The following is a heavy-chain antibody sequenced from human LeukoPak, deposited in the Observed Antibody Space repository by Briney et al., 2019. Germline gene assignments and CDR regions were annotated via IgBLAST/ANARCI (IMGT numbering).Heavy chain of an antibody. CDR2: IYAGDSDT. CDR3: ARRYRGGEMSTIGFDY. D-gene: IGHD5-24*01. CDR1: GYNFNTYW. V-gene: IGHV5-51*01. J-gene: IGHJ4*02. Sequence: GESLKISCQGSGYNFNTYWIGWVRQMPGRGLEWMGIIYAGDSDTRYSPSFQGQVTMSVDKSINTAYLQWSSLKASDTAIYYCARRYRGGEMSTIGFDYWGQGILVTVSS.